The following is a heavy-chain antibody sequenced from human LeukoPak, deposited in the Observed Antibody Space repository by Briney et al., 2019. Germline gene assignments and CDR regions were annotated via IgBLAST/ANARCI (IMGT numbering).Heavy chain of an antibody. CDR3: ARDPPTEEITIFGVAYYYYGMDV. CDR2: INPNSGGT. J-gene: IGHJ6*02. Sequence: ASVKVSCKASGYTFTGYYMHCVRQAPGQGLGWMGWINPNSGGTNYAQKFQGRVTMTRDTSISTAYMELSRLRSDDTALYYCARDPPTEEITIFGVAYYYYGMDVWGQGTTVTVSS. D-gene: IGHD3-3*01. V-gene: IGHV1-2*02. CDR1: GYTFTGYY.